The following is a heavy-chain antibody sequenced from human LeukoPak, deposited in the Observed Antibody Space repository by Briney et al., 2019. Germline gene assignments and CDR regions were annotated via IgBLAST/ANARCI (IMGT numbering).Heavy chain of an antibody. D-gene: IGHD6-13*01. V-gene: IGHV1-69*06. CDR3: ARVQLVRGWFDP. Sequence: SVKVSFKASGGTFSSYAISWVRQAPGQGLEWMGGIIPIFGTANYAQKFQGRVTITADKSTSTAYMELSSLRSEDTAVYYCARVQLVRGWFDPWGQGTLVTVSS. J-gene: IGHJ5*02. CDR2: IIPIFGTA. CDR1: GGTFSSYA.